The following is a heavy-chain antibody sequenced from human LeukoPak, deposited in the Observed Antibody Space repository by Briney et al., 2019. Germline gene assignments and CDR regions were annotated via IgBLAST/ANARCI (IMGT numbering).Heavy chain of an antibody. J-gene: IGHJ4*02. CDR2: IYHSGST. D-gene: IGHD5/OR15-5a*01. CDR3: ARGLRVSTDYFDY. V-gene: IGHV4-30-2*01. Sequence: SETLSLTCTVSGGSISSGGYYWSWIRQPPGKGLEWIGYIYHSGSTYYNPSLKSRVTISVDRSKNQFSLKLSSVTAADTAVYYCARGLRVSTDYFDYWGQGTLVTVSS. CDR1: GGSISSGGYY.